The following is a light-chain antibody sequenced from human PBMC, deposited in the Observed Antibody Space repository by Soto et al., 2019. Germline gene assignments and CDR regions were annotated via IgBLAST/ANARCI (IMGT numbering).Light chain of an antibody. V-gene: IGKV3-15*01. CDR3: QQYDDWPLT. J-gene: IGKJ5*01. Sequence: EVVMTQSPGTLSLSPGERSILSFMASQSLTTNLAWYQQKPGQAPRLLIHDASTRATGIPARFSGSGSGTEFTLTISSLQSEDFAVYYCQQYDDWPLTFGQGTRLEIK. CDR2: DAS. CDR1: QSLTTN.